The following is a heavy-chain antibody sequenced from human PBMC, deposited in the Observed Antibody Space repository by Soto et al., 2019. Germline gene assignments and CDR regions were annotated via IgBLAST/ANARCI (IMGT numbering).Heavy chain of an antibody. CDR3: ARKGGWGIITH. Sequence: SETLSLTCAVYGGSFSGHYWSWIRQPPGKGLEWIGEINQSGSTNYNPSLKSRVTISVDTSKNQISLKLSSVTAAATAVYYCARKGGWGIITHWGQGTLVTVSS. J-gene: IGHJ4*02. D-gene: IGHD3-16*01. CDR2: INQSGST. CDR1: GGSFSGHY. V-gene: IGHV4-34*01.